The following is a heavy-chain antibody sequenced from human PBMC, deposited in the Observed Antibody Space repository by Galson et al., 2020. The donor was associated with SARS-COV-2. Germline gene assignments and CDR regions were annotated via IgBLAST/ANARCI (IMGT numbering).Heavy chain of an antibody. D-gene: IGHD3-16*01. CDR2: IYSSGST. V-gene: IGHV4-61*01. CDR3: ATSYPQSLIYGVDV. Sequence: SETLSLTCSVSGGSVSSGSYYWSWIRQPPGKGLEWIGYIYSSGSTSYNPSLKRRVTISVDTSKTQFSLKLSSVTAADTAVYYCATSYPQSLIYGVDVWGQGTSVTVSS. J-gene: IGHJ6*02. CDR1: GGSVSSGSYY.